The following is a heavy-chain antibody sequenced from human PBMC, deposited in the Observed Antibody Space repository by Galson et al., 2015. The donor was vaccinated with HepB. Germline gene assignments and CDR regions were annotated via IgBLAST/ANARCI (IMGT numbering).Heavy chain of an antibody. Sequence: SVKVSCKASGGTFSSYAISWVRQAPGQGLEWMGGIIPIFGTANYAQKFQGRVTITADESTSTAYMELSSLRSEDTAVYYCARMGYSGYDSNYRRFDPWGQGTLVTVSS. V-gene: IGHV1-69*13. J-gene: IGHJ5*02. CDR1: GGTFSSYA. D-gene: IGHD5-12*01. CDR2: IIPIFGTA. CDR3: ARMGYSGYDSNYRRFDP.